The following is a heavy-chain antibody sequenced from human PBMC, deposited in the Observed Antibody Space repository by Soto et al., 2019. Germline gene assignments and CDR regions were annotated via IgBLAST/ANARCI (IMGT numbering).Heavy chain of an antibody. V-gene: IGHV4-30-2*01. D-gene: IGHD3-16*01. CDR1: GGSISSGGYS. Sequence: QLQLQESGSGLVKPSQTLSLTCAVSGGSISSGGYSWSWIRQPPGKGLEWIGYIYHSGRTYYNPSHKSRVTISVDRSKNQFSLKLSSVTAADTAVYYCARGRGDPREGCFAYWGQGTLVTVSS. CDR2: IYHSGRT. CDR3: ARGRGDPREGCFAY. J-gene: IGHJ4*02.